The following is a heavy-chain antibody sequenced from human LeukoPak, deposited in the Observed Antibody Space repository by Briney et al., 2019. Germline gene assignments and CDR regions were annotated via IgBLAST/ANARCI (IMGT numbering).Heavy chain of an antibody. CDR2: YHSGNT. CDR1: GASINSDNHY. Sequence: PSETLSLTCTVSGASINSDNHYWSWIRQSPGKGLEWLGYYHSGNTDYSPSLKGRVTMSVDTSKNQFSLKVRSVTAADTAVYYCARDQVNRWFYYWGQGTLVTVSS. CDR3: ARDQVNRWFYY. V-gene: IGHV4-30-4*01. J-gene: IGHJ4*02. D-gene: IGHD2-15*01.